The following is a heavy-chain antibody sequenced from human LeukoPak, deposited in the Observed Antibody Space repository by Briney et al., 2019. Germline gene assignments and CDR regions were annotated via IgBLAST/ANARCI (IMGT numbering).Heavy chain of an antibody. CDR3: ARAQCSSTSCYGYYYYGMDV. CDR1: GFTFSGYP. J-gene: IGHJ6*02. CDR2: ISYDGSNK. D-gene: IGHD2-2*01. V-gene: IGHV3-30-3*01. Sequence: GKSLRLSCAASGFTFSGYPIHWVRQAPGKGLEWVAVISYDGSNKYYADSVKGRFTISRDNAKNSLYLQMNSLRAEDTAVYYCARAQCSSTSCYGYYYYGMDVWGQGTTVTVSS.